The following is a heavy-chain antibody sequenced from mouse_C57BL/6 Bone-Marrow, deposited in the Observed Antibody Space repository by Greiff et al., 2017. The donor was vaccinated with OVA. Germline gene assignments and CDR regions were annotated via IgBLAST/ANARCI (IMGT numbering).Heavy chain of an antibody. V-gene: IGHV1-52*01. Sequence: QVQLQQPGAELVRPGSSVKLSCKASGYTFTSYWMHWVKQRPIQGLEWIGNIDPSDSETHYNQKFKDKATLTVDKSSSTAYMQLSSLTSEDSAVYYCARRGGGQFLYFDVWGTGTTVTVSS. J-gene: IGHJ1*03. CDR3: ARRGGGQFLYFDV. D-gene: IGHD1-1*02. CDR2: IDPSDSET. CDR1: GYTFTSYW.